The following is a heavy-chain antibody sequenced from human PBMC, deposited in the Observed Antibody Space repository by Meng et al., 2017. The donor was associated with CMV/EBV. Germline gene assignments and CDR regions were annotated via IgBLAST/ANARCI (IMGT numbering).Heavy chain of an antibody. CDR1: GFTFTSSA. CDR2: NVVGSGNT. V-gene: IGHV1-58*01. Sequence: SVKVSCKASGFTFTSSAVQWVRQARGQRLEWIGWNVVGSGNTNYAQKFQERVTITRDMSTSTAYMELSSLRSEDTAVYYCAAGGAKSSSWHYWGQGTLVTVSS. J-gene: IGHJ4*02. D-gene: IGHD6-13*01. CDR3: AAGGAKSSSWHY.